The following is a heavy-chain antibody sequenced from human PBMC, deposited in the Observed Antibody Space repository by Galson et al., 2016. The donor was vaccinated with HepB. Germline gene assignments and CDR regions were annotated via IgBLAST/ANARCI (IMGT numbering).Heavy chain of an antibody. J-gene: IGHJ6*02. Sequence: SLRLSCAASGFTFSSYGMHWVRQAPGKGLEWVAVLSYDGSNKYCGDSVRGRFTISRDNSKNTLYLQMNSLRPEDTAVYYCAKDLMTTVTRGEYGVDVWGQGTTVTVSS. V-gene: IGHV3-30*18. CDR3: AKDLMTTVTRGEYGVDV. CDR2: LSYDGSNK. D-gene: IGHD4-17*01. CDR1: GFTFSSYG.